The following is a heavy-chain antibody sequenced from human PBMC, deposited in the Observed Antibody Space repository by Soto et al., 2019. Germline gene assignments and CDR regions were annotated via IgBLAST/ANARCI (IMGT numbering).Heavy chain of an antibody. CDR1: GFTFSDYG. D-gene: IGHD3-9*01. CDR2: IWYDGSNK. CDR3: ARDPLHYDILTGYSPHYFDY. J-gene: IGHJ4*02. Sequence: PGGSLRLSCAASGFTFSDYGMHWVRQAPGKGLEWVAVIWYDGSNKYYAESVKGRFTISRDNSKNTLHLQMNSLRAEDTAVYYCARDPLHYDILTGYSPHYFDYWGQGSLVTVSS. V-gene: IGHV3-33*01.